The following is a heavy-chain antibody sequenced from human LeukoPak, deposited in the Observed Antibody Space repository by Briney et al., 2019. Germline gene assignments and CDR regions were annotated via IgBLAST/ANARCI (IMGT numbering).Heavy chain of an antibody. CDR2: IIPILGIA. D-gene: IGHD3-10*01. CDR1: GYTFTGYY. J-gene: IGHJ4*02. CDR3: ARDHPSIGGSDV. V-gene: IGHV1-69*04. Sequence: SVKVSCKASGYTFTGYYMHWVRQAPGQGLEWMGRIIPILGIANYAQKFRGRVTITADKSTSTAYMELSSLRSEDTAVYYCARDHPSIGGSDVWGQGTLVTVSS.